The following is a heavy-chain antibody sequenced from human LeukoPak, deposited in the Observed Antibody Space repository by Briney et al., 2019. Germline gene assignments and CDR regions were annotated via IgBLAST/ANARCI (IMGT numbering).Heavy chain of an antibody. Sequence: GGSLRLSCAASGFTFRDYWMNWVRQAPGKGLEWVPSIKQDGSEKYYVDSVKGRFTISRDNAKNSLYLQMNSLRAEDTAVYYCAKSCSSTSCPFDYWGQGTLVTVSS. CDR2: IKQDGSEK. V-gene: IGHV3-7*05. J-gene: IGHJ4*02. CDR1: GFTFRDYW. D-gene: IGHD2-2*01. CDR3: AKSCSSTSCPFDY.